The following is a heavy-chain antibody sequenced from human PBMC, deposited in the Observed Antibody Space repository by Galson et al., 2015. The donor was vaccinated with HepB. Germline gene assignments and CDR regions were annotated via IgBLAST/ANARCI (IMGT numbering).Heavy chain of an antibody. J-gene: IGHJ4*01. V-gene: IGHV3-23*01. CDR1: GFTFNSYT. D-gene: IGHD1-14*01. CDR3: ATHRPPGTSPDY. CDR2: ISGSGAGT. Sequence: SLRLSCAGSGFTFNSYTMSWVRQAPGKGLEWISGISGSGAGTFYADSVKGRFTVSRDNSKSTLYLQMNSLRVEDMGVYYCATHRPPGTSPDYGGQGSLVTVPP.